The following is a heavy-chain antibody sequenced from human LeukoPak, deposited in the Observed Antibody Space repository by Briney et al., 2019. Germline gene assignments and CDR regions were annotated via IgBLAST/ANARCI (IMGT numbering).Heavy chain of an antibody. CDR2: IKQDGSEK. Sequence: GGSLRLSCAASGFTFSSYWMSWVRQAPGKGLEWVANIKQDGSEKYYVDSVKGRFTISRDNAKNSLYLQMNSLRAEETAVYYCASSYYDFWSGYHDAFDIWGQGTMVTVSS. J-gene: IGHJ3*02. CDR3: ASSYYDFWSGYHDAFDI. V-gene: IGHV3-7*01. D-gene: IGHD3-3*01. CDR1: GFTFSSYW.